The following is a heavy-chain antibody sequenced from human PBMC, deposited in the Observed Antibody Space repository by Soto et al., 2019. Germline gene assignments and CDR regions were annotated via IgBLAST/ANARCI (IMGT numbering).Heavy chain of an antibody. V-gene: IGHV1-18*01. D-gene: IGHD2-15*01. Sequence: QVQLVQSGAEVKKPGASVKVSCKTSGYNFINYGITWVRQAPGPGLEWMGWISGYDGNTNYAPKLQGRVTMTRDTSTSTVYMELRSLRSDDTAVYYCARDRGRSCSGGTCPFDYWGQGTLVTVSS. CDR3: ARDRGRSCSGGTCPFDY. CDR2: ISGYDGNT. J-gene: IGHJ4*02. CDR1: GYNFINYG.